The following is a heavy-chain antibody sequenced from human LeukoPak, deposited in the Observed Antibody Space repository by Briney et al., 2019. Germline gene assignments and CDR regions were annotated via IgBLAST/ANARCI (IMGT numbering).Heavy chain of an antibody. CDR1: GFTFSSYA. Sequence: GGSLRLSCAASGFTFSSYAMHWVRQAPGKGLEWVAFIRYDGSNKYYADSVKGRFTISRDNSKNTLYLQMNSLRAEDTAVYYCAKGRSIAARYFDYWGQGTLVTVSS. V-gene: IGHV3-30*02. CDR2: IRYDGSNK. D-gene: IGHD6-6*01. J-gene: IGHJ4*02. CDR3: AKGRSIAARYFDY.